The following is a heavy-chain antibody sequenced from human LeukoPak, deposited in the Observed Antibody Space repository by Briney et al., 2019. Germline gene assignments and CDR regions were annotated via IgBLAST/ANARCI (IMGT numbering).Heavy chain of an antibody. V-gene: IGHV3-66*01. CDR3: ATGGGSGRYEGRFDY. CDR2: ISSGGST. J-gene: IGHJ4*02. D-gene: IGHD6-19*01. Sequence: GGSLRLSCAVSGFTVSSNYMSWVRQAPGKGLEWVSVISSGGSTDYADSVKGRFIMSRDTSKNTLHLQMNSLRVEDTAVYYCATGGGSGRYEGRFDYWGQGTQVTVSS. CDR1: GFTVSSNY.